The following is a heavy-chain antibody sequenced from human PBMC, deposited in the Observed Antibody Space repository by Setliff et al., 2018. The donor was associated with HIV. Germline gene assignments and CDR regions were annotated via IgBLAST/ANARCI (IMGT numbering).Heavy chain of an antibody. CDR3: ARDWRSGYDLNFDY. Sequence: GGSLRLSCAGSGFTLSSNWMHWVRQAPGEGLVWVSRINEDGKTTNYADSVKGRFTISRDNAKNSLYLQMNSLRAEDTAIYYCARDWRSGYDLNFDYWGQGTLVTVSS. CDR1: GFTLSSNW. CDR2: INEDGKTT. V-gene: IGHV3-74*01. D-gene: IGHD5-12*01. J-gene: IGHJ4*02.